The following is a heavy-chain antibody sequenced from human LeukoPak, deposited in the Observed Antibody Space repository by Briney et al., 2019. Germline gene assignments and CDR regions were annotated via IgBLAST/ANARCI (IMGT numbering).Heavy chain of an antibody. V-gene: IGHV1-69*04. J-gene: IGHJ4*02. CDR1: GGTFSSYA. CDR2: IIPILGIA. CDR3: ARIYDSSGYYLVAIDY. D-gene: IGHD3-22*01. Sequence: SVKVSCKASGGTFSSYAISWVRQAPGQGLEWMGRIIPILGIANYAQKLQGRVTMTTDTSTSTAYMELRSLRSDDTAVYYCARIYDSSGYYLVAIDYWGQGTLVTVSS.